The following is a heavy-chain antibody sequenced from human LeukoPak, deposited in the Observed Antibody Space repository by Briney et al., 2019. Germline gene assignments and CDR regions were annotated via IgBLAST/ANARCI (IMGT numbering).Heavy chain of an antibody. V-gene: IGHV3-7*01. Sequence: GGSLRLSCAASGFTVSSYWMSWVRQAPGKGLEWVANIKQDGSEKYYVDSVKGRFTISRDNAKNSLYLQMNSLRAEDTAVYYCAREFLELLWFGELLNWFDPWGQGTLVTVSS. CDR1: GFTVSSYW. CDR2: IKQDGSEK. D-gene: IGHD3-10*01. CDR3: AREFLELLWFGELLNWFDP. J-gene: IGHJ5*02.